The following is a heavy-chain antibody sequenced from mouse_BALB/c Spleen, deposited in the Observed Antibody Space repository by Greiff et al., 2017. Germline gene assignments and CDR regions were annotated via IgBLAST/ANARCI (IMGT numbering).Heavy chain of an antibody. J-gene: IGHJ3*01. D-gene: IGHD2-14*01. CDR2: IDPENGNT. Sequence: EVQLQQSGAELVRPGALVKLSCKASGFNIKDYYMHWVKQRPEQGLEWIGWIDPENGNTIYDPKFQGKASITADTSSNTAYLQLSSLTSEDTAVYYCARDYRYDDAVFAYWGQGTLVTVSA. CDR1: GFNIKDYY. CDR3: ARDYRYDDAVFAY. V-gene: IGHV14-1*02.